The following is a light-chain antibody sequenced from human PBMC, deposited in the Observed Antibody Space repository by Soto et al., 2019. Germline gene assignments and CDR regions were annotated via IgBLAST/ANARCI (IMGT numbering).Light chain of an antibody. V-gene: IGLV2-14*01. CDR3: SSYTSGSSFYV. CDR2: DVS. J-gene: IGLJ1*01. CDR1: SSDIGGYNY. Sequence: QSALTQPASVSGSPGQSITISCTGTSSDIGGYNYVSWFQQHPGKAPKLMISDVSNRPSGVSNRFSGSKSGNTASLTISGLQAEDEAVYYCSSYTSGSSFYVFGTGTKVTVL.